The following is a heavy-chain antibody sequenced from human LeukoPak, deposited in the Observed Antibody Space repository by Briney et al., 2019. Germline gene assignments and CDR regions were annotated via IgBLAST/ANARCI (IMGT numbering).Heavy chain of an antibody. CDR1: GGTSSSYA. V-gene: IGHV1-69*05. CDR3: ARDYRDSSGYDY. Sequence: ASVKVSCKASGGTSSSYAISWVRQAPGQGLEWMGGIIPIFGTANYAQKFQGRVTITTDESTSTAYMELSSLRSEDTAVYYCARDYRDSSGYDYWGQGTLVTVSS. D-gene: IGHD3-22*01. J-gene: IGHJ4*02. CDR2: IIPIFGTA.